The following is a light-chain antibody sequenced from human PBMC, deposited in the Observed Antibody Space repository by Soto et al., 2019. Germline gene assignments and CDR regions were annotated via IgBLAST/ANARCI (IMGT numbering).Light chain of an antibody. Sequence: QSVLTQTHSVSGAPGQKIHMSCTGSSSNIGAGYDVHWYQQLPGAAPRLLIYADNNRPSGVPDRFSASNSGTSASLAITGLQGEDEAVYYCQSYDTSLSGVIFGAGTKLTVL. J-gene: IGLJ2*01. CDR3: QSYDTSLSGVI. CDR1: SSNIGAGYD. V-gene: IGLV1-40*01. CDR2: ADN.